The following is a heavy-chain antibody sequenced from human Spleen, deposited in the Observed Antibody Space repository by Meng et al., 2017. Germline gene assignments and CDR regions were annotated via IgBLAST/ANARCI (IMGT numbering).Heavy chain of an antibody. J-gene: IGHJ4*02. CDR1: GFTFSNHY. V-gene: IGHV3-7*01. D-gene: IGHD6-13*01. CDR3: ARFLKGIAAAGTIAYFDY. CDR2: IKQDGSWR. Sequence: GESLKISCAASGFTFSNHYMTWVRQAPGKGLEWVGHIKQDGSWRYYVDSVKGRFTISRDNSKNTLYLQMNSLRAEDTAVYYCARFLKGIAAAGTIAYFDYWGQGTLVTVSS.